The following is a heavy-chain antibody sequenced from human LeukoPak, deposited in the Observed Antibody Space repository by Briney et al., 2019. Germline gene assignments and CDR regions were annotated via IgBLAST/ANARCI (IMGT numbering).Heavy chain of an antibody. Sequence: ASVKVSCKASGYTFSNYGISWVRQALGQGLEWMGWISAYNGNTNYAQKLQGRVTMTTDTSTSTAYMELRSLRSDDTAVYYCARSHNGDYPYYYYYMDVWGKGTTVTISS. D-gene: IGHD4-17*01. J-gene: IGHJ6*03. CDR2: ISAYNGNT. V-gene: IGHV1-18*01. CDR1: GYTFSNYG. CDR3: ARSHNGDYPYYYYYMDV.